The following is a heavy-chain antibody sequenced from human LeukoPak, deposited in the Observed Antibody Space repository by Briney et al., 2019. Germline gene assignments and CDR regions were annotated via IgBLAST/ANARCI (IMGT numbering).Heavy chain of an antibody. CDR1: GGSISSYY. CDR3: AKYGGSGWVIDN. V-gene: IGHV4-59*08. CDR2: IYYTGAT. Sequence: PSETLSLTCTVSGGSISSYYWSWIRQAPGKGLEWIGYIYYTGATSYNPSLKSRVTISVDTSKNQFSLKVTSVTTADTAVYYCAKYGGSGWVIDNWGQGTLVTVSS. D-gene: IGHD6-19*01. J-gene: IGHJ4*02.